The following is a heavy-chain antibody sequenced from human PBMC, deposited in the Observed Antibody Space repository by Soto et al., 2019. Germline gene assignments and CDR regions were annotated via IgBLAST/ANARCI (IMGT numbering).Heavy chain of an antibody. D-gene: IGHD3-10*01. CDR1: GFTFSSYA. V-gene: IGHV3-23*01. J-gene: IGHJ5*02. Sequence: GGSLRLSCAASGFTFSSYAMSWVRQAPGKGLEWVSAISGSGGSTYYADSVKGRFTISRDNSKNTLYLQMNSLRAEDTAVYYYAKENVLLWFGELFSNNWFDPWGQGTLVTVSS. CDR3: AKENVLLWFGELFSNNWFDP. CDR2: ISGSGGST.